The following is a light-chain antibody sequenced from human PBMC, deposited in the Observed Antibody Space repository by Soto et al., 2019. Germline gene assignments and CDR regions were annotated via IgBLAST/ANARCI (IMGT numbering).Light chain of an antibody. V-gene: IGLV2-14*01. CDR1: SSDVGGYSY. CDR3: SSYTSSSTL. CDR2: DVS. Sequence: QSALTQAASVSGSPGQSITISCTGTSSDVGGYSYVSWYQQHPGKAPKLMIYDVSNRPSGVSNRFSGSKSGNTASLTISGLLAEDEADYYCSSYTSSSTLFGGGTKLTVL. J-gene: IGLJ2*01.